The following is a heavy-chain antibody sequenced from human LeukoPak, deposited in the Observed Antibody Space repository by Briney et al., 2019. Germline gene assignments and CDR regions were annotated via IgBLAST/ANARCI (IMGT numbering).Heavy chain of an antibody. V-gene: IGHV5-51*01. CDR3: ARLLSGSYYDSSGYPGNAFDI. J-gene: IGHJ3*02. Sequence: GESLKISCKGSGYSFTSYWIAWVRQMPGKGLEWMGIIYPGDSDTRYSPSFQGQVTISADKSIITAYLQWRSLKASDTAMYYCARLLSGSYYDSSGYPGNAFDIWGQGTMVTVSS. CDR2: IYPGDSDT. CDR1: GYSFTSYW. D-gene: IGHD3-22*01.